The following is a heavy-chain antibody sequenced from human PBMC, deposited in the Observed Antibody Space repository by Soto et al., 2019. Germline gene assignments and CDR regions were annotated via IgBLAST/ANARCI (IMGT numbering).Heavy chain of an antibody. J-gene: IGHJ4*02. Sequence: PSETLSLTCAVYGGSFSGYYWSWIRQPPGKGLEWIGEINHSGSTNYNPSLKSRVTISVDTSKNQFSLKLSSVTAADTAVYYCARGGFFTVRGVYFDYWGQGTLVTVSS. CDR3: ARGGFFTVRGVYFDY. CDR2: INHSGST. CDR1: GGSFSGYY. V-gene: IGHV4-34*01. D-gene: IGHD3-10*01.